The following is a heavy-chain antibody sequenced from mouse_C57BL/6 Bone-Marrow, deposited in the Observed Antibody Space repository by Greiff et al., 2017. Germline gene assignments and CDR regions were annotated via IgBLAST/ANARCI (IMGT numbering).Heavy chain of an antibody. CDR3: AREDLYDPFAY. V-gene: IGHV1-69*01. J-gene: IGHJ3*01. D-gene: IGHD2-3*01. CDR2: IDPSDSYT. Sequence: VQLQQPGAELVMPGASVKLSCKASGYTFTSYWMHWVKQRPGQGLEWIGEIDPSDSYTNYNQKFKGKSTLTVDKSSSTAYMQLSSLTSEDSAVYYCAREDLYDPFAYWGQGTLVTVAA. CDR1: GYTFTSYW.